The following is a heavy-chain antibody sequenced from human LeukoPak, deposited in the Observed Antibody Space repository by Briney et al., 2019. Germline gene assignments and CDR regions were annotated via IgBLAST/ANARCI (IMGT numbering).Heavy chain of an antibody. D-gene: IGHD2-8*02. J-gene: IGHJ3*02. CDR2: VSNTGRTI. CDR1: AFTFSDYF. Sequence: GGSLRLSCAASAFTFSDYFMSWIRQAPGKGLEWISYVSNTGRTIYYADSVKGRFTISRDNAKNSLYLQMNSLRAEDTAVYYCARAWSRVDPFDMWGQGTMVTASS. V-gene: IGHV3-11*04. CDR3: ARAWSRVDPFDM.